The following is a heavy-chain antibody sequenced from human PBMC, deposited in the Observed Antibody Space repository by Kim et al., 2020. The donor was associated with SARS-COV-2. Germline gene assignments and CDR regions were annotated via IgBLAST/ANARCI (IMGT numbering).Heavy chain of an antibody. D-gene: IGHD2-15*01. V-gene: IGHV1-69*01. CDR3: AGGYCSGGSCSWVDY. J-gene: IGHJ4*02. Sequence: QKFQGRVTITADESTSTAYMELSSLRSEDTAVYYCAGGYCSGGSCSWVDYWGQGTLVTVSS.